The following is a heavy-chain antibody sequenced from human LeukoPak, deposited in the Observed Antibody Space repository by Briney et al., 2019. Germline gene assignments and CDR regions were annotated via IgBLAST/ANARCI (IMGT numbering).Heavy chain of an antibody. D-gene: IGHD6-13*01. V-gene: IGHV3-30*02. J-gene: IGHJ4*02. CDR2: IRYDGSNK. CDR3: AREGSSWSADFDY. Sequence: GGSLRLSCAASGFTFSSYGMHWVRQAPGKGLEWVAFIRYDGSNKYYADSVKGRFTISRDNAKNSLYLQMNSLRAEDTAVYYCAREGSSWSADFDYWGQGTLVTVSS. CDR1: GFTFSSYG.